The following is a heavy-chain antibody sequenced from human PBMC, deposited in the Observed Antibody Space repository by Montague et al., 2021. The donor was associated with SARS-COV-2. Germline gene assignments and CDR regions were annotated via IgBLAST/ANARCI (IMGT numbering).Heavy chain of an antibody. Sequence: SLRLSCAASGFTFSSYAMHWVRQAPGKGLEWVAVISYDGSNKYYADSVKGRFTISRDNSKNTLYLQMNSLRAEDTAVYYCAKTAMGDYYYGTDVWGQGTTVTVSS. J-gene: IGHJ6*02. CDR2: ISYDGSNK. V-gene: IGHV3-30*04. CDR3: AKTAMGDYYYGTDV. D-gene: IGHD5-18*01. CDR1: GFTFSSYA.